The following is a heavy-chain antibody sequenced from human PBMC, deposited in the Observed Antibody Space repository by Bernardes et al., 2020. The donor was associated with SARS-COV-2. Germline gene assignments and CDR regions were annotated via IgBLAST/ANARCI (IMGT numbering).Heavy chain of an antibody. CDR3: ARPSLYCSSTSCYKYYYMDV. CDR1: GYTFTSYG. J-gene: IGHJ6*03. CDR2: ISAYNGNT. V-gene: IGHV1-18*01. Sequence: ASVKVACKASGYTFTSYGISWVRQAPGQGLEGMGWISAYNGNTNYAQKLQGRVTMTTDTSTSTAYMELRSLRSDDTAVYYCARPSLYCSSTSCYKYYYMDVWGKGTTVTVSS. D-gene: IGHD2-2*02.